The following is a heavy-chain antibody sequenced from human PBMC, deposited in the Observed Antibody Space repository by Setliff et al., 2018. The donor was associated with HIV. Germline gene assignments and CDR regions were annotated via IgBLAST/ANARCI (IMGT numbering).Heavy chain of an antibody. J-gene: IGHJ6*03. CDR1: GFTFSNFA. CDR2: ISGGGGTT. V-gene: IGHV3-23*02. CDR3: VKARVDGDYYYYYYMDV. Sequence: GSLRLSCAASGFTFSNFAMSWVRQVPGKGLEWVSTISGGGGTTYDGDSVKGRFTSSRDNSKNTLYLQMSSLRAEDTAVYYCVKARVDGDYYYYYYMDVWGKGTTVTVSS. D-gene: IGHD4-17*01.